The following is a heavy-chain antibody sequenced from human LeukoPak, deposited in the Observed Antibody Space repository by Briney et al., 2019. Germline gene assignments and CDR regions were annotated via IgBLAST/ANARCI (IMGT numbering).Heavy chain of an antibody. V-gene: IGHV3-23*01. D-gene: IGHD1-26*01. CDR2: IDSSGAYT. Sequence: PGGSLRLSCVASGLTFKNYAMSWVRQAPGKGLEWVSAIDSSGAYTYYADSVKGRFTISRDNSKNTLYLQMNSLRAEDTAVYYCARLGLSGSQPYYYYYGMDVWGQGTTVTVSS. CDR3: ARLGLSGSQPYYYYYGMDV. CDR1: GLTFKNYA. J-gene: IGHJ6*02.